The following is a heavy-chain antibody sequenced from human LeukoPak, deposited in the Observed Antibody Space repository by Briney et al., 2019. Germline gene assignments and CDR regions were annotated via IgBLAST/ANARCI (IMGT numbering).Heavy chain of an antibody. Sequence: GGSLRLSCAASVFTFSSYSMNWVSRAPGKGLEWISYISFSSTTIYYSGSVQGRFTISRDNAKNSLYLQMNSLRAEDTAVYYCARASYDNSGYYSGAGARADYWGQGTLVTVSS. J-gene: IGHJ4*02. CDR2: ISFSSTTI. V-gene: IGHV3-48*01. CDR3: ARASYDNSGYYSGAGARADY. CDR1: VFTFSSYS. D-gene: IGHD3-22*01.